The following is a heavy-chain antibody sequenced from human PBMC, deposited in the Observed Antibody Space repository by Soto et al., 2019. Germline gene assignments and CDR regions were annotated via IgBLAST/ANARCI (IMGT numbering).Heavy chain of an antibody. V-gene: IGHV1-24*01. J-gene: IGHJ5*02. CDR2: FDPEDGET. CDR1: GYTLTELS. D-gene: IGHD2-2*01. Sequence: GALVKVSCKVSGYTLTELSMHWVRQAPGKGLEWMGGFDPEDGETIYAQKFQGRVTMTEDTSTDTAYMELSSLRSEDTAVYYCATLGYCSSTSCYFLDWFDPWGQGTLVTVSS. CDR3: ATLGYCSSTSCYFLDWFDP.